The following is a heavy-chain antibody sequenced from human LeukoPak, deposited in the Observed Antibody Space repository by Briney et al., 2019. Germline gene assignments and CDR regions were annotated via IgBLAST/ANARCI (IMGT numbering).Heavy chain of an antibody. J-gene: IGHJ4*02. CDR1: GGSISSGSYY. CDR2: IYTSGST. CDR3: ARDRFLGVYGSGSYYPLD. Sequence: PSETLSLTCTVSGGSISSGSYYWSWIRQPAGKGLEWIGRIYTSGSTNYNPSLKSRVTISVDTSKNQYSLKLSSVTAADTAVYYCARDRFLGVYGSGSYYPLDWGQGTLVTVSS. V-gene: IGHV4-61*02. D-gene: IGHD3-10*01.